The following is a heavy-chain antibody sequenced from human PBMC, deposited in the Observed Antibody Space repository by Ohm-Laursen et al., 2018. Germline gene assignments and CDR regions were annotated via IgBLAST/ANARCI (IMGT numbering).Heavy chain of an antibody. CDR3: ARDAPEARNEMDV. Sequence: TLSLTCTVSGASISNYYWSWIRQPAGKGLEWIGRVYPSGTTYYNPSLKSRLTMSVGTSKNQFSMKLNSVTAADTALYYCARDAPEARNEMDVWGQGTPVTVSS. J-gene: IGHJ6*02. D-gene: IGHD1-1*01. V-gene: IGHV4-4*07. CDR1: GASISNYY. CDR2: VYPSGTT.